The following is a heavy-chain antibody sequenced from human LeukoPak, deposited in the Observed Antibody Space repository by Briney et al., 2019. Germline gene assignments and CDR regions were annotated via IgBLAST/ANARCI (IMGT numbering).Heavy chain of an antibody. D-gene: IGHD1-26*01. Sequence: SETLSLTCTVSGGSISSYYWSWIRQPPGKGLEWIGYIYYSGSTNYNPSLKSRVTISVDTSKNQFSLKLSSVTAADTAVYYCARRPVGATRYMDVWGKGTTVTVSS. J-gene: IGHJ6*03. CDR2: IYYSGST. CDR3: ARRPVGATRYMDV. CDR1: GGSISSYY. V-gene: IGHV4-59*01.